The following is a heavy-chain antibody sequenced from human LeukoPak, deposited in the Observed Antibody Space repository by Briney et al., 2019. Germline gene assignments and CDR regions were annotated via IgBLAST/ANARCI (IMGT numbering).Heavy chain of an antibody. Sequence: ASVKVSCKASGYTFTSYGISWVRQAPGQGLERMGWISAYNGNTNYAQKLQGRVTMTTDTSTSTAYMELRSLRSDDTAVYYCARDYGSSVSDWFDPWGQGTLVTVSS. CDR2: ISAYNGNT. J-gene: IGHJ5*02. V-gene: IGHV1-18*01. CDR1: GYTFTSYG. D-gene: IGHD2-2*01. CDR3: ARDYGSSVSDWFDP.